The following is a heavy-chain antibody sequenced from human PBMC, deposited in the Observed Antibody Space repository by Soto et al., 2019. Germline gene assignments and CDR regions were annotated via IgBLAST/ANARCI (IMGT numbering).Heavy chain of an antibody. D-gene: IGHD3-10*01. CDR3: ASGLISMVRGAPLDI. CDR1: SGSINDYY. J-gene: IGHJ3*02. V-gene: IGHV4-59*01. CDR2: IYYRGNT. Sequence: SETLSLTCNVSSGSINDYYWSWIRQPPGKGLEWIGYIYYRGNTNYNPDLKSRITISVDTSKNQFSLKLSSVTAADTAVYYCASGLISMVRGAPLDIWGQGTMVT.